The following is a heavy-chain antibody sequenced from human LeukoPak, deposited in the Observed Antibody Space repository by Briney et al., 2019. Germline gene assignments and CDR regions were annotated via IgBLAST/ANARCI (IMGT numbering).Heavy chain of an antibody. CDR1: GFTFSNSW. D-gene: IGHD1-7*01. J-gene: IGHJ4*02. CDR2: IKQDGSEK. Sequence: GGSLRLSCAASGFTFSNSWMHWVRQIPGKGLEWVANIKQDGSEKYYADALKGRFTISRDNTKNSLSLQMNSLIVEDTAVYYCARAGSNWNYVYWGQGTLVTVSS. CDR3: ARAGSNWNYVY. V-gene: IGHV3-7*01.